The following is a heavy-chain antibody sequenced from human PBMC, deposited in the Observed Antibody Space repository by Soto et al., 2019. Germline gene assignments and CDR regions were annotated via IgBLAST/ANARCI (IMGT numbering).Heavy chain of an antibody. V-gene: IGHV1-18*01. CDR1: GYTFSNYG. Sequence: QVQLVQSGAEVKKPGASVTVSCKTSGYTFSNYGINWVRQAPGQGLEWMGWISGYSGNTNCAQTVQGRVTMTTDTSTGTVYLELRSLKSDDTAIYYCSRFIMVGGWFDPNYYHGMDVWGQGTTVTVSS. J-gene: IGHJ6*02. CDR2: ISGYSGNT. CDR3: SRFIMVGGWFDPNYYHGMDV. D-gene: IGHD6-19*01.